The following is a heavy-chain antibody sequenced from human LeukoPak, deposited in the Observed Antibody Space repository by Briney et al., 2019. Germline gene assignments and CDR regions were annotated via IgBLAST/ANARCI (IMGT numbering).Heavy chain of an antibody. D-gene: IGHD2-15*01. J-gene: IGHJ4*02. CDR1: GGSISSSSYY. CDR2: IYYSGST. Sequence: SETLSLTCTVSGGSISSSSYYWGWIRQPPGKGLEWIGYIYYSGSTNYNPSLKSRVTISVDTSKNQFSLKLSSVTAADTAVYYCARLRGYCSGGSCYSFDYWGQGTLVTVSS. V-gene: IGHV4-61*05. CDR3: ARLRGYCSGGSCYSFDY.